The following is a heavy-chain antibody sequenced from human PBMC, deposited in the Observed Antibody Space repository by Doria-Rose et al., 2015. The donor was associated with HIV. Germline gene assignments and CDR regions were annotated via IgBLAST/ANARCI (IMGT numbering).Heavy chain of an antibody. V-gene: IGHV4-34*01. CDR3: ARGLLRGGWNDVDYYYGMDV. D-gene: IGHD1-1*01. Sequence: QVQLQESDAGLVKPSETLSLTCAVFGGSFSGYYWSWIRQPPGKGLEWIGEINHSGSTNYKMSLKSRVTISLDTSKNLSSLKLSSVTAADTAVYYCARGLLRGGWNDVDYYYGMDVWGQGTTVTVSS. CDR1: GGSFSGYY. CDR2: INHSGST. J-gene: IGHJ6*02.